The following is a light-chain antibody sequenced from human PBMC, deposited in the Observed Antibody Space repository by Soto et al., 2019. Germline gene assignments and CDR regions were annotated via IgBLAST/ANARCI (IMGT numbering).Light chain of an antibody. CDR3: AAWDVSLNGVV. CDR1: RSNIRGNS. Sequence: QSVLTQPPSASGPPGQRVTISCSGGRSNIRGNSVTWYQQLPGTAPRLLLYTTNQRPSGVPDRFSGSKSGTSASLAISGLQSEDEADYYCAAWDVSLNGVVFGGGTKVTVL. V-gene: IGLV1-44*01. CDR2: TTN. J-gene: IGLJ2*01.